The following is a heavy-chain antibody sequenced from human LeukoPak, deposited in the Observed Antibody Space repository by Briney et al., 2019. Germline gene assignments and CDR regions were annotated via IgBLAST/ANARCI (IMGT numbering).Heavy chain of an antibody. CDR1: GYTFTSYY. CDR2: INPSGGST. CDR3: ATPTRIQLWTPYYYYYGMDV. V-gene: IGHV1-46*03. Sequence: ASVKVSCKASGYTFTSYYMHWVRQAPGQGLEWMGIINPSGGSTSYAQKFQGRVTMTRDTSTSTVYVELSSLRSEDTAVYYCATPTRIQLWTPYYYYYGMDVWGQGTTVTVSS. J-gene: IGHJ6*02. D-gene: IGHD5-18*01.